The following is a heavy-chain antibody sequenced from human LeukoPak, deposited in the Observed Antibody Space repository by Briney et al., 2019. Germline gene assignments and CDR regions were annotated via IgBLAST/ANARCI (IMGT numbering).Heavy chain of an antibody. V-gene: IGHV3-30-3*01. CDR2: ISYDGSNK. J-gene: IGHJ4*02. D-gene: IGHD1-26*01. CDR1: GFTFIGFP. Sequence: GGSLSLSCQASGFTFIGFPMNWVRQAPGKGLEGVELISYDGSNKYYADSVKGRFTISRDNSKNTLYLQMNSLRAEDTAVYYCAREYSGSYVDYFDYWGQGTLVTVSS. CDR3: AREYSGSYVDYFDY.